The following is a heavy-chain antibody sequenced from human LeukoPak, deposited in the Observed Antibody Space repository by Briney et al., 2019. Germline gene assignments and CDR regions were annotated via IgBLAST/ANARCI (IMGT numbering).Heavy chain of an antibody. CDR1: GFTVNNNY. Sequence: PGGSLRLSCAASGFTVNNNYMTWVRQAPGKGLEWVSCIYSDGSTYYADAVKGRFTISRDNSKNMLYLQMNSLRVEDTAVYYCARDYYDSSGYYSPYFDYWGQGTLVTVSS. V-gene: IGHV3-66*01. J-gene: IGHJ4*02. CDR2: IYSDGST. CDR3: ARDYYDSSGYYSPYFDY. D-gene: IGHD3-22*01.